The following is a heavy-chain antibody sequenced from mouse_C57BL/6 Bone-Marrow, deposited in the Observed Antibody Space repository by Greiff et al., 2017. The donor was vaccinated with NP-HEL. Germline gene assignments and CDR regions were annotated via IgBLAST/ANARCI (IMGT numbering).Heavy chain of an antibody. CDR2: ISSGGDYI. CDR1: GFTFSSYA. CDR3: TRERTGTGAY. Sequence: EVQRVESGEGLVKPGGSLKLSCAASGFTFSSYAMSWVRQTPEKRLEWVAYISSGGDYIYYADTVKGRFTISRDNARNTLYLQMSSLKSEDTAMYYCTRERTGTGAYWGQGTLVTVSA. V-gene: IGHV5-9-1*02. J-gene: IGHJ3*01. D-gene: IGHD4-1*01.